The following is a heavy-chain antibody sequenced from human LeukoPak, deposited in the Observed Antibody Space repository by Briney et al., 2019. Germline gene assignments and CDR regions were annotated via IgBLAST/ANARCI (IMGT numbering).Heavy chain of an antibody. V-gene: IGHV3-21*01. D-gene: IGHD3-22*01. J-gene: IGHJ4*02. CDR1: GFTFSSYS. CDR3: ARVLRDASGYYDY. CDR2: ISSSSSYI. Sequence: GGSLRLSCAASGFTFSSYSMNWVRQAPGKGLEWVSSISSSSSYIYYADSVKGRFTISRDNSKNTLYLQMGSLRAEDMAVYYCARVLRDASGYYDYWGQGTLVTVSS.